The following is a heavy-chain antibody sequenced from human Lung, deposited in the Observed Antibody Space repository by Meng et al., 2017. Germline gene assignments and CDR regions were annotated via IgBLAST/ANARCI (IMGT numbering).Heavy chain of an antibody. V-gene: IGHV4-34*01. D-gene: IGHD4-11*01. CDR3: ARGPTTMAHDFDY. CDR1: GGYFSDYY. J-gene: IGHJ4*02. Sequence: LRQWGAGLLKPWVTLSLTVSVSGGYFSDYYWDGIRQSPGKGLEWIGEINHSGSTNYNPSVESRATISVDTSQNNLSLKLRSVTAEDSAVYYCARGPTTMAHDFDYWGQGTLVTVSS. CDR2: INHSGST.